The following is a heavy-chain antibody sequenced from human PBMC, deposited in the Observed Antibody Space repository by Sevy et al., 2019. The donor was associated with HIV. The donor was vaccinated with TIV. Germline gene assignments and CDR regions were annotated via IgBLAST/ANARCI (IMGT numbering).Heavy chain of an antibody. J-gene: IGHJ4*02. CDR1: GFTFSSYA. V-gene: IGHV3-23*01. Sequence: GGSLRLSCAASGFTFSSYAMSWVRQAPGKGLEWVSAISGSGNTYYADSVKGRFTISRDNPKNTLFLQMNSLRAEDTAVYYGAKDRSHIIMIRGVVIFDYWGQGTLVTVSS. CDR3: AKDRSHIIMIRGVVIFDY. D-gene: IGHD3-10*01. CDR2: ISGSGNT.